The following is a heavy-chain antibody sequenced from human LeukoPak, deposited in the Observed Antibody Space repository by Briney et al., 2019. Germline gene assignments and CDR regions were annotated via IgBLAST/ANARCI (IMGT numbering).Heavy chain of an antibody. D-gene: IGHD4-17*01. CDR3: ARDSDYGDYYFDY. CDR1: RSSLSKFW. J-gene: IGHJ4*02. CDR2: MYRPGSIT. V-gene: IGHV3-74*01. Sequence: GLLRRSHAASRSSLSKFWVFTVHQSRGKGLVPLSRMYRPGSITSYAESVKGRISLSRDNYKNTLYLQMGSLRAEDMAVYYCARDSDYGDYYFDYWGQGTLVTVSS.